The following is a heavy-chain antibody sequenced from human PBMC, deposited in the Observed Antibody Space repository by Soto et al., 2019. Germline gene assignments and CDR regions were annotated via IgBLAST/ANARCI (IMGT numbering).Heavy chain of an antibody. CDR3: ARGGGTILAPLP. V-gene: IGHV1-2*02. CDR2: INPNSGAT. D-gene: IGHD3-10*01. CDR1: GYTFTGYF. J-gene: IGHJ5*02. Sequence: QVQLAQSGAEVKQPGASVKVSCKASGYTFTGYFIHWVRQAPGQGLEWMGWINPNSGATKYAQKFQGRVTLTRDTSINTAYMEMNILRSDDTAVYYCARGGGTILAPLPWGQGTLVTVSS.